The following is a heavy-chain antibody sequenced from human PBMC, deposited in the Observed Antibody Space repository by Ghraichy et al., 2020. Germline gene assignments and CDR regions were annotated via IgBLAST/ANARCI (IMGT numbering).Heavy chain of an antibody. Sequence: SETLSLTCTVSGGSIRSSRYYWGWIRQPPGKGLQWIGRIYFGGNTYSNPSLKSRVIISVDTSKNQFSLTLSSVTAADTALYYCARQPPTGAANGGAVVVVVVQDYVDRGGHGNQVTVS. CDR1: GGSIRSSRYY. CDR2: IYFGGNT. D-gene: IGHD3-22*01. CDR3: ARQPPTGAANGGAVVVVVVQDYVDR. V-gene: IGHV4-39*01. J-gene: IGHJ5*02.